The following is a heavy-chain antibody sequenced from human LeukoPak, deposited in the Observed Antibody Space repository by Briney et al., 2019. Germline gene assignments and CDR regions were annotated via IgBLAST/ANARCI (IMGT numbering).Heavy chain of an antibody. J-gene: IGHJ5*02. CDR3: ASRYQQTDRHKNPRNNWFDP. Sequence: PSETLSLTCTVSGGSISSYYWSWIRQPAGKGLEWIGRIYTSGSTNYNPSLKSRVTMSVDTSKNQFSLKLSSVTAADTAVYYCASRYQQTDRHKNPRNNWFDPWGQGTLVTVSS. V-gene: IGHV4-4*07. CDR2: IYTSGST. CDR1: GGSISSYY. D-gene: IGHD2-2*01.